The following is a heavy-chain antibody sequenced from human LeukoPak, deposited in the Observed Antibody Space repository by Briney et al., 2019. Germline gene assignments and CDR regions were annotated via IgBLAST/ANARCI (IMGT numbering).Heavy chain of an antibody. CDR3: ARGRIAVAGYYYYYYMDV. V-gene: IGHV4-4*07. CDR2: IYTSGST. D-gene: IGHD6-19*01. J-gene: IGHJ6*03. Sequence: PSETLSLTCTASGGSISSYYWSWIRQPAGKGLEWIGRIYTSGSTNYNPSLKSRVTMSVDTSKNQFSLKLSSVTAADTAVYYCARGRIAVAGYYYYYYMDVWGKGTTVTVSS. CDR1: GGSISSYY.